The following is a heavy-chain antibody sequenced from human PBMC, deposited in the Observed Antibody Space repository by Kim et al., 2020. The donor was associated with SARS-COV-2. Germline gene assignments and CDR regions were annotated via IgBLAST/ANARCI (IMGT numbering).Heavy chain of an antibody. V-gene: IGHV4-39*01. J-gene: IGHJ5*02. CDR3: ARHRGVAAGHLDGHWFDP. D-gene: IGHD6-13*01. CDR2: IYYSGST. Sequence: SETLSLTCTVSGGSISSSSYYWGWIRQPPGKGLEWIGSIYYSGSTYYNPSLKSRVTISVDTSKNQFSLKLSSVTAADTAVYYCARHRGVAAGHLDGHWFDPWGQGTLVTVSS. CDR1: GGSISSSSYY.